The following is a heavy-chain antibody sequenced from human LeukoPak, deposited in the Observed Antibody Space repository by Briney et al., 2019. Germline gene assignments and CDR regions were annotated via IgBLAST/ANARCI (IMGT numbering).Heavy chain of an antibody. Sequence: SETLSLTCTVSGGAISSYYWSWIRQPPGKGLEWIGYIYYSGSTNYNPSLKSRVTISVDTSKNQFSLKLSSVTAADTAVYYCAEGSYPYYFDYWGQGTLVTVSS. D-gene: IGHD1-26*01. CDR3: AEGSYPYYFDY. CDR1: GGAISSYY. CDR2: IYYSGST. J-gene: IGHJ4*02. V-gene: IGHV4-59*01.